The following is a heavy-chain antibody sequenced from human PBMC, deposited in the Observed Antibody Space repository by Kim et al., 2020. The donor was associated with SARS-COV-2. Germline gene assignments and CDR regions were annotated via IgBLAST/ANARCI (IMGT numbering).Heavy chain of an antibody. V-gene: IGHV1-69*13. CDR3: ARDRVGGYYYYGMDV. Sequence: SVKVSCKASGGTFSSYAISWVRQAPGQGLEWMGGIIPIFGTANYAQKFQGRVTITADESTSTAYMELSSLRSEDTAVYYCARDRVGGYYYYGMDVWGQGPTVTVSS. CDR1: GGTFSSYA. CDR2: IIPIFGTA. J-gene: IGHJ6*02.